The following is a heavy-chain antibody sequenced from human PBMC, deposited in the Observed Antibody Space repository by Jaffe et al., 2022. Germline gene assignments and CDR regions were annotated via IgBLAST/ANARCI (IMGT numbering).Heavy chain of an antibody. D-gene: IGHD5-12*01. Sequence: EVQLVESGGGLVQPGGSLRLSCAASGFTFSSYWMSWVRQAPGKGLEWVANIKQDGSEKYYVDSVKGRFTISRDNAKNSLYLQMNSLRAEDTAVYYCARAGRRWLQLGRDYFDYWGQGTLVTVSS. CDR1: GFTFSSYW. CDR2: IKQDGSEK. J-gene: IGHJ4*02. CDR3: ARAGRRWLQLGRDYFDY. V-gene: IGHV3-7*05.